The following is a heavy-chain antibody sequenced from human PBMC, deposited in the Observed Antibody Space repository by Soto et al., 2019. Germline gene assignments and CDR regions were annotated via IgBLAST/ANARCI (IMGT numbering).Heavy chain of an antibody. D-gene: IGHD4-17*01. Sequence: EVQLVESGGGLVQPGESLRLSCSASGFTFTNYWMHWVRQAPGKGLVWVSRINAEGTTTNYADSVKGRFTTSRDNAKNTLYLQMNSLGPEDTAVYYCACSARGLYGDYNWGQGTLVTVSS. CDR1: GFTFTNYW. J-gene: IGHJ4*02. CDR3: ACSARGLYGDYN. V-gene: IGHV3-74*01. CDR2: INAEGTTT.